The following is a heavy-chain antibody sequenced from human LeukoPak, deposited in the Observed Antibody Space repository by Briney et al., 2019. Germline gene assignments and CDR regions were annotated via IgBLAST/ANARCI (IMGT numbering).Heavy chain of an antibody. Sequence: GGSLRLSCEASGFTFSNYWMSWGRQAPEKGLGWVANIKPDGSVKQYVDSMKGRFTISRDNAKNSLYLQMNSLRAEDTAVYYCARDRDDGGFEYWGQGTMVTVSS. J-gene: IGHJ4*02. V-gene: IGHV3-7*01. CDR3: ARDRDDGGFEY. CDR1: GFTFSNYW. D-gene: IGHD4-23*01. CDR2: IKPDGSVK.